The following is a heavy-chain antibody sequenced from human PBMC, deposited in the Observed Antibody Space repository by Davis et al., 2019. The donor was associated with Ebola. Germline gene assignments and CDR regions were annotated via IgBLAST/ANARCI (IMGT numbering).Heavy chain of an antibody. CDR2: ISAYNGNT. J-gene: IGHJ4*02. D-gene: IGHD2-2*02. CDR1: GGTFSSYA. CDR3: ARDAPPRLGYCSSTSCYSGFDY. Sequence: ASVKVSCKASGGTFSSYAISWVRQAPGQGLEWMGWISAYNGNTNYAQKLQGRVTMTTDTSTSTAYMELRSLRSDDTAVYYCARDAPPRLGYCSSTSCYSGFDYWGQGTLVTVSS. V-gene: IGHV1-18*01.